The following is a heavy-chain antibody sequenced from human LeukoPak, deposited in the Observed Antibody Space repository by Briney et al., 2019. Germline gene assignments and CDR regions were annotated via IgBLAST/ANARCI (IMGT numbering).Heavy chain of an antibody. D-gene: IGHD5-18*01. Sequence: ASVKVSCKASGYTFTSYDINWVRQATGQGLEWMGWMNPNSGNTGYVQKFQGRVTMTRNTSISTAYMELSSLRSEDTAVYYCARVDRSGYSYGYSIDYWGQGTLVTVSS. CDR3: ARVDRSGYSYGYSIDY. V-gene: IGHV1-8*01. CDR1: GYTFTSYD. CDR2: MNPNSGNT. J-gene: IGHJ4*02.